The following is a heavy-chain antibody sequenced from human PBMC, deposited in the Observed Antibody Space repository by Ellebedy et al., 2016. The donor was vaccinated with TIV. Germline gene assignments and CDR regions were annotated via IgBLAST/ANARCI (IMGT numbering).Heavy chain of an antibody. Sequence: GESLKISCAASGFTFSGYWMHWVRQAPGKGLVWVSRIDSDGSTTVYADSVKGRFTISRDNSKNTLYLQMSGLRAEDTAVYYCAKDTAYTGHGTIFDYWGQGTLVTVSS. V-gene: IGHV3-74*01. CDR2: IDSDGSTT. CDR1: GFTFSGYW. J-gene: IGHJ4*02. D-gene: IGHD1/OR15-1a*01. CDR3: AKDTAYTGHGTIFDY.